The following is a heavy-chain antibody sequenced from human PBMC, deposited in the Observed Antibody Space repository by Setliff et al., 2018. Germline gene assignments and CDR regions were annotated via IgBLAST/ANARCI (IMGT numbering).Heavy chain of an antibody. CDR2: INPNAGNI. V-gene: IGHV1-2*02. D-gene: IGHD2-15*01. Sequence: ASVKVSCKASGYTFTAYYIHWARQAPGQGLEWMGWINPNAGNINYIQKFQGRVTMTRDTSISTAYMELRRLKSDDTAVYYCARGEHIVSGDFYHYIDVWGKGTTVTVSS. CDR3: ARGEHIVSGDFYHYIDV. J-gene: IGHJ6*03. CDR1: GYTFTAYY.